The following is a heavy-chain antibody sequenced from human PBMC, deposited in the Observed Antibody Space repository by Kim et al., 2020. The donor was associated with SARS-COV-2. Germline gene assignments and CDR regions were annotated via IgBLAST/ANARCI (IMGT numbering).Heavy chain of an antibody. J-gene: IGHJ6*03. CDR3: ARLIGYYYYYMDV. Sequence: TPSFQGQATISADKSISTAYLQWSSLKASDTAMYYCARLIGYYYYYMDVWGKGTTVTVSS. V-gene: IGHV5-51*01.